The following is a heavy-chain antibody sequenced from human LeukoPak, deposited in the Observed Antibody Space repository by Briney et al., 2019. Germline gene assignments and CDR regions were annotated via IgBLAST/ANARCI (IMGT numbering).Heavy chain of an antibody. CDR2: INAGNGNT. CDR1: GYTFTSYG. CDR3: ARNYDILTGHLELDY. V-gene: IGHV1-3*01. Sequence: ASVKVSCKASGYTFTSYGISWVRQAPGQGLEWMGWINAGNGNTKYSQKFQGRVTITRDTSASTAYMELSSLRSEDTAVYYCARNYDILTGHLELDYWGQGTLVTVSS. J-gene: IGHJ4*02. D-gene: IGHD3-9*01.